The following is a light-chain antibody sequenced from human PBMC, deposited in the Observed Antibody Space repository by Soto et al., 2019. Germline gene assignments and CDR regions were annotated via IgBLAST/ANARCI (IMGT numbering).Light chain of an antibody. CDR3: QQVYNFPRT. Sequence: DIQMTQSPSSLSASVGDRITITCQASQDISNRLNWYQQKPGKAPKLLIYSASSLQTGVPSRFSGSGSGTDFNLTISNLQPEDFATYYCQQVYNFPRTFGQGTTVEIK. J-gene: IGKJ1*01. CDR2: SAS. CDR1: QDISNR. V-gene: IGKV1-12*01.